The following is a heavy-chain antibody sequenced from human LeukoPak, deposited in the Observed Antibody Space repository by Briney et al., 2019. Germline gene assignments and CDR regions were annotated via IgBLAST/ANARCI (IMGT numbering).Heavy chain of an antibody. V-gene: IGHV4-34*01. CDR2: INHSGST. CDR1: GGSFSGSY. J-gene: IGHJ4*02. D-gene: IGHD2-15*01. CDR3: ALGYCSGGSCKHSYYFDY. Sequence: SETLSLTFAVHGGSFSGSYWSWIRQPPGKGLEWIGEINHSGSTHYNPSLKSRVTISVDTSKNQFSLKLSSVTAADTAVYYCALGYCSGGSCKHSYYFDYWGQGTLVTVSS.